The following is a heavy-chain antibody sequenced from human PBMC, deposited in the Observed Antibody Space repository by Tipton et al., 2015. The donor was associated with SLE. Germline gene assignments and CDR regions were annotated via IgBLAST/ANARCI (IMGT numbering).Heavy chain of an antibody. Sequence: QSGAEVKKPGASVKVSCKASGYTFTTYEINWVRQATGQGLEWMGWMIPNSGDTGYAQKFQGRVTITRNTSISTAYMELSSLRSEDTAVYYCATLAEEGAFDIWGQGTMVTVSS. CDR2: MIPNSGDT. CDR1: GYTFTTYE. D-gene: IGHD6-13*01. V-gene: IGHV1-8*03. CDR3: ATLAEEGAFDI. J-gene: IGHJ3*02.